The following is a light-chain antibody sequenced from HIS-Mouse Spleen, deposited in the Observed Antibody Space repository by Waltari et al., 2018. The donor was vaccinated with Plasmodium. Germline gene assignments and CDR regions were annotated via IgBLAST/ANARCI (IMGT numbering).Light chain of an antibody. CDR3: QQYNNWSFT. Sequence: EIVMTQSPATLSVSPGERANLSCRASQSVSSNLAWYQQKPGRAPRLLIYGASTRATGIPASFSGSGSGTEFTLTISSLQSEDFAVYYCQQYNNWSFTFGPGTKVDIK. J-gene: IGKJ3*01. CDR2: GAS. V-gene: IGKV3-15*01. CDR1: QSVSSN.